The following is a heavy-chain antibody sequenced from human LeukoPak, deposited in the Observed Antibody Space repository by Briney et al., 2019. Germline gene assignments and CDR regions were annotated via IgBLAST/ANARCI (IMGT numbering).Heavy chain of an antibody. V-gene: IGHV4-34*01. D-gene: IGHD2-15*01. J-gene: IGHJ4*02. CDR2: INHSGST. CDR1: GGSFSGYY. Sequence: SETLSLTCAVYGGSFSGYYWSWIRQPPGKGLEWIGEINHSGSTNYNPSLKSRVTISVGTSKNQFSLKLSSVTAADTAVYYCARGLSVVGFDYWGQGTLVTVSS. CDR3: ARGLSVVGFDY.